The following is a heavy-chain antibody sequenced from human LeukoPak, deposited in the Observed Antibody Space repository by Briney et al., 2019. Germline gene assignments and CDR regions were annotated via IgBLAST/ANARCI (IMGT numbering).Heavy chain of an antibody. D-gene: IGHD3-10*01. V-gene: IGHV3-21*01. CDR1: GFTFSSYS. J-gene: IGHJ4*02. CDR2: ISSSSSYI. Sequence: GGSLRLSCAASGFTFSSYSMNWVRQAPGKGLGWVSSISSSSSYIYYADSVKGRFTISRDNAKNSLYLQMNSLRAEDTALYYCARGHGSGSYFQTPFDYWGQGTLVTVSS. CDR3: ARGHGSGSYFQTPFDY.